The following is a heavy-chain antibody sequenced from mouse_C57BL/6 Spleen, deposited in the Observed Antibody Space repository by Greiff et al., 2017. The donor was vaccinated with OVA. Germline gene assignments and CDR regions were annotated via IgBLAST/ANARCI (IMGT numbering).Heavy chain of an antibody. J-gene: IGHJ2*01. V-gene: IGHV5-4*01. CDR2: ISDGGSYT. Sequence: EVKLVESGGGLVKPGGSLKLSCAASGFTFSSYAMSWVRQTPEKRLEWVATISDGGSYTYYPDNVKGRFTISRDNAKNNLYLQMSHLKSEDTAMYYCARDRDYYGSSYGGYFDYWGQGTTLTVSS. CDR3: ARDRDYYGSSYGGYFDY. CDR1: GFTFSSYA. D-gene: IGHD1-1*01.